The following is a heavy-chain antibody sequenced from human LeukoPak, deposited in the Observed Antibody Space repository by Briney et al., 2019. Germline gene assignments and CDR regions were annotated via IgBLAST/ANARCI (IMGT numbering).Heavy chain of an antibody. Sequence: GASVKVSCKASGYTFTGYYMHWVRQAPGQGLEWMGWINPNSGGTNYAQKFQGRVTMTRDTSISTAYMELSRLRSDDTAVYYCASSGAYYDFWSGLGGIDYWGQGTLVTVSS. CDR2: INPNSGGT. J-gene: IGHJ4*02. D-gene: IGHD3-3*01. CDR1: GYTFTGYY. V-gene: IGHV1-2*02. CDR3: ASSGAYYDFWSGLGGIDY.